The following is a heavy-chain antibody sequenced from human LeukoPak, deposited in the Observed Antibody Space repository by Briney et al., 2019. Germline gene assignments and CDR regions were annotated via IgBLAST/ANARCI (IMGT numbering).Heavy chain of an antibody. D-gene: IGHD3-3*01. Sequence: GGSLRLSCAASGFTFSSYWMHWVRQAPGKGLVWVSRINTDGSSTSYADSVKGRFTISRDNAKNTLYLQMNSLRAEDTAVYYCAREPRFLEWFDYWGQGTLVTVSS. V-gene: IGHV3-74*01. CDR2: INTDGSST. J-gene: IGHJ4*02. CDR1: GFTFSSYW. CDR3: AREPRFLEWFDY.